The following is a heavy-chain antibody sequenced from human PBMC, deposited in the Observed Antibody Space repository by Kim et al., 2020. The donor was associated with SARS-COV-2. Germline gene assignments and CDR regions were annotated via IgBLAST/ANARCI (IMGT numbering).Heavy chain of an antibody. D-gene: IGHD4-17*01. V-gene: IGHV1-2*06. J-gene: IGHJ4*02. CDR2: INPNSGGT. Sequence: ASVKVSCKASGYTFTGYYMHWVRQAPGQGLEWMGRINPNSGGTNYAQKFQGRVTMTRDTSISTAYMELSRLRSDDTAVYYCASGSTVTTLFDYWCQGTLVTVSS. CDR1: GYTFTGYY. CDR3: ASGSTVTTLFDY.